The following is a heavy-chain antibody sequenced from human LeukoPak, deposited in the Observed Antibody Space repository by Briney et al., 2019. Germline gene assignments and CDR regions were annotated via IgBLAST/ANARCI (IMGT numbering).Heavy chain of an antibody. J-gene: IGHJ4*02. CDR1: GFTFSSYE. CDR2: ISSSGSTI. CDR3: ARGTMFPYYFDY. D-gene: IGHD3-10*02. Sequence: GGSLRLSCAASGFTFSSYEMNWVRQAPGKGLEWVSYISSSGSTIYYADSVKGRFTISRDNAKNSLYLQMNSLRAEDTAVYYCARGTMFPYYFDYWGQGTLVTVSS. V-gene: IGHV3-48*03.